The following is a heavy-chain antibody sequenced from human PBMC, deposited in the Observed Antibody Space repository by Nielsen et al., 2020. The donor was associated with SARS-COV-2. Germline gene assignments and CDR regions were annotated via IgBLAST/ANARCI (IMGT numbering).Heavy chain of an antibody. J-gene: IGHJ4*02. CDR2: ISWNSGNI. D-gene: IGHD5-12*01. CDR3: AKLTSGYDYPTDY. V-gene: IGHV3-9*01. Sequence: SLKISCAASGFPFDDYAMHWVRQAPGKGLEWVSGISWNSGNIGYADSVKGRFTISRDNAKNSLYLQMNSLRAEDTALYYCAKLTSGYDYPTDYWGQGTLVTVSS. CDR1: GFPFDDYA.